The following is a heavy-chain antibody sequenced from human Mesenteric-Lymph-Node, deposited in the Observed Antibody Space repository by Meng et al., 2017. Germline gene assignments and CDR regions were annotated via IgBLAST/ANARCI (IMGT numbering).Heavy chain of an antibody. J-gene: IGHJ5*02. CDR2: INPNSSGT. CDR3: ARDRRSYGWFDP. Sequence: QVKQGESGGEMKKPAASFKIACKASGYTCTCDYMHWGRQAPGQGLEWMGRINPNSSGTNYAQKFQGRATMTRNTSISTAHMVLSRLRSDDTYLYYCARDRRSYGWFDPWGQGTLVTVSS. CDR1: GYTCTCDY. V-gene: IGHV1-2*05. D-gene: IGHD1-26*01.